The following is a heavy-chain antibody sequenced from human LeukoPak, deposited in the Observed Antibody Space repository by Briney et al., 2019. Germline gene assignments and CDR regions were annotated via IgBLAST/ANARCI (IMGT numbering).Heavy chain of an antibody. CDR2: ITRSSSDI. V-gene: IGHV3-21*01. Sequence: PGGSLRLSCAASGFTFSSYTMNWVRQAPGKGLEWVSSITRSSSDIYYSDSVKGRFTISRDNAKNSLYLQINSLRAEDTAVYYCAKGSDFDYWGQGTLVTVSS. CDR1: GFTFSSYT. D-gene: IGHD5-12*01. CDR3: AKGSDFDY. J-gene: IGHJ4*02.